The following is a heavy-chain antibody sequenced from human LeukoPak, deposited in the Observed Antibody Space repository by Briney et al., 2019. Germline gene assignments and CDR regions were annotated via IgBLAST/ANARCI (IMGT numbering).Heavy chain of an antibody. Sequence: GGSLRLSCAASGFTFSSYWMSWVRQAPGKGLEWVANIKQDGSEKYYVDSVKGRFTISRDNAKNSLYLQMNSLRAEDTAVYYCAREGWVSSSWYDYFDYWGQGTLVTVSS. D-gene: IGHD6-13*01. CDR2: IKQDGSEK. CDR1: GFTFSSYW. V-gene: IGHV3-7*01. CDR3: AREGWVSSSWYDYFDY. J-gene: IGHJ4*02.